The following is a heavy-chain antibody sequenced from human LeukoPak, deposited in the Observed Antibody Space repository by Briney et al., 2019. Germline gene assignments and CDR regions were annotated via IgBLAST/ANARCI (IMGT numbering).Heavy chain of an antibody. CDR2: ISSSSSYI. Sequence: PGGSLRLSCAASGFTFNSYSMNWVRQAPGKGLEWVSSISSSSSYIYYADSVKGRFTISRDNAKNSLFLQMNSLRAEDTAVYYYASAHWEILAFDIWGQGTMVTVSS. CDR1: GFTFNSYS. D-gene: IGHD7-27*01. V-gene: IGHV3-21*01. CDR3: ASAHWEILAFDI. J-gene: IGHJ3*02.